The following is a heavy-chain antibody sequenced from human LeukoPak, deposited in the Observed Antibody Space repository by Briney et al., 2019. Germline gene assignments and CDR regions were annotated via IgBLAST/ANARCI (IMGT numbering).Heavy chain of an antibody. D-gene: IGHD6-25*01. J-gene: IGHJ4*02. V-gene: IGHV1-46*01. CDR3: ARGQRLADS. CDR1: GYTFTSYY. CDR2: INHSGGST. Sequence: ASVKVSCKASGYTFTSYYMYWVRQAPGQGLEWMGVINHSGGSTNNAQKFQGRVTMTRDTSTSTVYMELTRLRSDDTAVYYCARGQRLADSWGQGTLVAVSS.